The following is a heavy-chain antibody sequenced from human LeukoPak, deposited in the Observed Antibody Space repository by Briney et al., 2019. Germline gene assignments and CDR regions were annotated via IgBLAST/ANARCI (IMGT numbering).Heavy chain of an antibody. Sequence: SETLSLTCTVSGGSISSYYWGWIRQPPGKGLEWIGNIHYSGSTNYNPSLESRVTISIDTSKNQFSLKLSSVAAADTAVYYRARHFHDSSGYYDDYWGQGTLVTASS. CDR3: ARHFHDSSGYYDDY. CDR1: GGSISSYY. CDR2: IHYSGST. J-gene: IGHJ4*02. V-gene: IGHV4-59*08. D-gene: IGHD3-22*01.